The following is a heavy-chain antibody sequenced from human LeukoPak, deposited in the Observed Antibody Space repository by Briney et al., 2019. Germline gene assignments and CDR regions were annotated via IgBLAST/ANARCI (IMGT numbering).Heavy chain of an antibody. D-gene: IGHD1-1*01. J-gene: IGHJ4*02. Sequence: GGSLRLSCAASGFTFSSYSMNWVRQAPGKGLEWVSSISSSSSYIYYADSVKGRFTISRDNSKNTLYLQMNSLRAEDTAVYYCARGSMSRTTGTTLVDYWGQGTLVTVSS. CDR2: ISSSSSYI. CDR1: GFTFSSYS. V-gene: IGHV3-21*01. CDR3: ARGSMSRTTGTTLVDY.